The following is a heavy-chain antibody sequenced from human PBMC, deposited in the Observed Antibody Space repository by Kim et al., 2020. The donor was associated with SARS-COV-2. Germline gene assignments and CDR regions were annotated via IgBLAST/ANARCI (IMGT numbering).Heavy chain of an antibody. CDR3: ARDPFLDP. V-gene: IGHV3-21*01. J-gene: IGHJ5*02. CDR2: SSYI. Sequence: SSYIYYADSVKGRFTITRDNAKNSLYLKMNSLRAEDTAVYYCARDPFLDPWGQGTLVTVSS.